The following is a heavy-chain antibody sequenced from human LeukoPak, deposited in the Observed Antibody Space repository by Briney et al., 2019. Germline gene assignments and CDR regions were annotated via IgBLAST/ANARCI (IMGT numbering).Heavy chain of an antibody. CDR1: GFTFSSYS. D-gene: IGHD2-15*01. V-gene: IGHV3-21*01. CDR3: AGAVVVVAAYFDY. J-gene: IGHJ4*02. Sequence: GGSLRLSCAASGFTFSSYSMNWVRQAPGKGLEWVSSISSSSYIYYADSVKGRFTISRDNAKNSLYLQMNSLRAEDTAVYYCAGAVVVVAAYFDYWGQGTLVTVSS. CDR2: ISSSSYI.